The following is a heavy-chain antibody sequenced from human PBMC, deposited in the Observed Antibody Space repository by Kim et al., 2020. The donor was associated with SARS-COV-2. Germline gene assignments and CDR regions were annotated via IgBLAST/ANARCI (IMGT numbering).Heavy chain of an antibody. CDR3: ARATQTKLWFGELSAVPTHL. Sequence: SETLSLTCTVSGGSVSSGSYYWSWIRQPPGKGLEWIGYIYYSGSTNYNPSLKSRVTISVDTSKNQFSLKLSSVTAADTAVYYCARATQTKLWFGELSAVPTHLWGQGTQVTVSS. J-gene: IGHJ1*01. V-gene: IGHV4-61*01. CDR1: GGSVSSGSYY. CDR2: IYYSGST. D-gene: IGHD3-10*01.